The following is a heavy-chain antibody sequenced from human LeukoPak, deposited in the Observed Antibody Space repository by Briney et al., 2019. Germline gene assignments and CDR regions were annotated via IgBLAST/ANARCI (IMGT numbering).Heavy chain of an antibody. CDR3: ARDPLVPPVH. V-gene: IGHV3-71*01. CDR2: IT. D-gene: IGHD2-2*01. Sequence: ITEWTTSVKGRITMSRDDSKSIIYLQLNSLRAEDTAVYYCARDPLVPPVHWGQGTLVTVSS. J-gene: IGHJ4*02.